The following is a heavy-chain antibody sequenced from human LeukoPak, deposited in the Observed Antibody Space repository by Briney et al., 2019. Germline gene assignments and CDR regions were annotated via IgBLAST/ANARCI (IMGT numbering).Heavy chain of an antibody. CDR2: ISSDGSTK. V-gene: IGHV3-30*04. J-gene: IGHJ3*02. CDR1: GFTFSSYT. CDR3: ARDEGVDAFDI. Sequence: PGRSLRLSCAASGFTFSSYTMHWVRQAPGKGLAWVAVISSDGSTKYYADSVKGRFTISRDNSESTLYLQMDGLRTDDTAVYYCARDEGVDAFDIWGQGTMVTVSS.